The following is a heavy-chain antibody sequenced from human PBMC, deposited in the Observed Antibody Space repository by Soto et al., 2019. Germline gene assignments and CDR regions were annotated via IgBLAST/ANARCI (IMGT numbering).Heavy chain of an antibody. CDR3: ARHTSYCSGGSCSSGYYYYGMDV. CDR1: GYSFTSYW. V-gene: IGHV5-10-1*01. CDR2: IDPSDSYT. Sequence: GESLKISCKGSGYSFTSYWISWVRQMPGKGLEWMGRIDPSDSYTNYSPSFQGHVTISADKPISTAYLQWSSLKASDTAMYYCARHTSYCSGGSCSSGYYYYGMDVWGQGTTVTVSS. J-gene: IGHJ6*02. D-gene: IGHD2-15*01.